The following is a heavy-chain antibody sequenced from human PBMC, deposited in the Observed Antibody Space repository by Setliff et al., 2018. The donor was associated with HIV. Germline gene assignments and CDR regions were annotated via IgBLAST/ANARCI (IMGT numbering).Heavy chain of an antibody. CDR2: IIPILGIT. V-gene: IGHV1-69*10. CDR1: GGSFSSYG. CDR3: ARSSYDILTGYYKAFEY. J-gene: IGHJ4*02. D-gene: IGHD3-9*01. Sequence: SVKVSCRASGGSFSSYGISWVRQATGQGLGWMGGIIPILGITNYAQTFQGRVTISADNSTSTVSMQLSSLRSGDTAVYHCARSSYDILTGYYKAFEYWGQGTLVTVSS.